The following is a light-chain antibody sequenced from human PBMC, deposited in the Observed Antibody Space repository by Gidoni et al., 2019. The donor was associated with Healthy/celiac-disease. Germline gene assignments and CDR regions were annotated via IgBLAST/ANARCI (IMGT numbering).Light chain of an antibody. Sequence: DIQMTQSPSSLSASVADRVTITCRASHSISIYLNWYQQKPGTAPKLLIYAASSLQSGVPSRFSGSGSGTDFSLTISSLQPEDFATYYCQQSYSTPRTFGQGTKVEIK. V-gene: IGKV1-39*01. CDR3: QQSYSTPRT. CDR2: AAS. J-gene: IGKJ1*01. CDR1: HSISIY.